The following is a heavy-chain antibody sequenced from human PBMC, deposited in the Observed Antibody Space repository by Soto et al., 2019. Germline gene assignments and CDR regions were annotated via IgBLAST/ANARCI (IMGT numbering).Heavy chain of an antibody. CDR3: ARAYCSGGSCWAWWDWFDP. V-gene: IGHV6-1*01. Sequence: PSQSLSLTCAISGDSVSSNRAAWNWIRQSPSRGLEWLGRTYYRSKWYNDYAVSVKSRITINPDTSKNQFSLQLNSVTPEDTAVYYYARAYCSGGSCWAWWDWFDPWGQGTLVTVSS. J-gene: IGHJ5*02. CDR2: TYYRSKWYN. CDR1: GDSVSSNRAA. D-gene: IGHD2-15*01.